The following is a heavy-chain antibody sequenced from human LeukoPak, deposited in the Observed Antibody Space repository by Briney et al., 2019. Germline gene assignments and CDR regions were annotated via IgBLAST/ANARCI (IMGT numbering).Heavy chain of an antibody. CDR3: ARDDSRGYYGD. CDR1: GFTFSSYW. Sequence: GGSLRLSCAASGFTFSSYWMSWVRQAPGRGLEWVANIKQDGSEKYYVDSVKGRFTISRDNAKNSLYLQMNSLRAEDTAVYYCARDDSRGYYGDWGQGTLVTVSS. CDR2: IKQDGSEK. J-gene: IGHJ4*02. D-gene: IGHD3-22*01. V-gene: IGHV3-7*01.